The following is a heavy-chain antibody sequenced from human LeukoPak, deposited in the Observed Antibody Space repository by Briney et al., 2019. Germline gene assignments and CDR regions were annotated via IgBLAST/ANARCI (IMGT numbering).Heavy chain of an antibody. V-gene: IGHV4-61*02. J-gene: IGHJ6*03. CDR2: IYTSGST. CDR1: GGSISTGSYY. D-gene: IGHD2-21*01. Sequence: SETLSLTCTVSGGSISTGSYYCSWIRQPAGKGLEWIGRIYTSGSTNYNPSLKSRVTISVDTSKNQFSLKLSSVTAADTAVYYCASQYCGGDCYREGYYYMDVWGKGTTVTVSS. CDR3: ASQYCGGDCYREGYYYMDV.